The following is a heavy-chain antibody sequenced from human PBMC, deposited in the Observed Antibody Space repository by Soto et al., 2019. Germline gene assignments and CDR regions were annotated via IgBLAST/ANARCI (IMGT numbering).Heavy chain of an antibody. CDR3: VKDSSPGGYFDS. V-gene: IGHV3-30*18. J-gene: IGHJ4*02. Sequence: QVQLVESGGGVVHPGRSLRLSCAVSGFTFRNFGMHWVRKAPGKGLEWGAVISYDGSEKYYAESVKGRFTVFRDNYKNTLSLQMNSLRSDDTAVYYCVKDSSPGGYFDSWGQGTLVTVSS. D-gene: IGHD2-15*01. CDR2: ISYDGSEK. CDR1: GFTFRNFG.